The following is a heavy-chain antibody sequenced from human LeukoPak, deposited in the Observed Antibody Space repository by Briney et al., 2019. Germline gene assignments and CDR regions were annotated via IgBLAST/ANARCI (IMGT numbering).Heavy chain of an antibody. Sequence: ASVKVSCKASGYSFTGYYMHWVRQAPGQGLEWMGWINPDSGGTNYAQKFQGRVTMTGDTSIGTAYMEVSRLRSDDTAVYYCARDGETSGNYYYMDVWGKGTTVTVSS. CDR3: ARDGETSGNYYYMDV. CDR2: INPDSGGT. V-gene: IGHV1-2*02. J-gene: IGHJ6*03. CDR1: GYSFTGYY. D-gene: IGHD1-1*01.